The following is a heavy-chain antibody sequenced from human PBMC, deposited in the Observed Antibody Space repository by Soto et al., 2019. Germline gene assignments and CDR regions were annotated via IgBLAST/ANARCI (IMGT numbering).Heavy chain of an antibody. D-gene: IGHD3-10*01. CDR3: ARGGSVLIWFGEARGAFDI. J-gene: IGHJ3*02. Sequence: PGGSLRLSCAASGFTFSSYSMNWVRQAPGKGLEWVSSISSSSSYIYYADSVKGRFTISRDNAKNSLYLQMNSLRAEDTAVYYCARGGSVLIWFGEARGAFDIRGQGKMPTV. CDR2: ISSSSSYI. CDR1: GFTFSSYS. V-gene: IGHV3-21*01.